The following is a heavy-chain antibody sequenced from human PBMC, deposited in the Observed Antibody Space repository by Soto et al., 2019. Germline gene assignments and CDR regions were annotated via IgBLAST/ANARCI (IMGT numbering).Heavy chain of an antibody. CDR2: ISNDGSNP. V-gene: IGHV3-30-3*01. Sequence: QVQLVESGGGVVQPERSLRLSCAASGFTFSKYAMHWVRQARGTGLEWVAVISNDGSNPYYADSVKGRFTISRDNSKNTLYLQMNSLREEDTAVYYCARTVYDRSGYFVEYYFGYWGQGTLVTVSS. CDR1: GFTFSKYA. CDR3: ARTVYDRSGYFVEYYFGY. J-gene: IGHJ4*02. D-gene: IGHD3-22*01.